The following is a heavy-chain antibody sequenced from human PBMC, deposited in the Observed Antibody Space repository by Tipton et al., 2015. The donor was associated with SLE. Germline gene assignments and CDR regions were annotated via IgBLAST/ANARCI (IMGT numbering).Heavy chain of an antibody. Sequence: TLSLTCAVYGGSFSGYYWSWIRQPPGKGLEWIGEINHSGSTNYNPSLKSRVTMSVDTSKNQFSLKLTSVTAADTAVYYCARETQWLRYAFDIWGQGTMVTVSS. CDR1: GGSFSGYY. V-gene: IGHV4-34*01. J-gene: IGHJ3*02. D-gene: IGHD5-12*01. CDR2: INHSGST. CDR3: ARETQWLRYAFDI.